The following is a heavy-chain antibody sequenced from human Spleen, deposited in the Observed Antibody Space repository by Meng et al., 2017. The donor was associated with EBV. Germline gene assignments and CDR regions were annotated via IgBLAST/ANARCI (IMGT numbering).Heavy chain of an antibody. D-gene: IGHD1-26*01. CDR1: GFIFSDSY. Sequence: QVQLVESGGGLVKPGGSLRLSFAASGFIFSDSYMTWIRQTPGKGLEWISYISNSGTTIKYADSVKGRFTISRDNAKNSLYLQLNSLRVDDTAVYYCARGSGRWTFDYWGQGTLVTVSS. CDR2: ISNSGTTI. J-gene: IGHJ4*02. V-gene: IGHV3-11*01. CDR3: ARGSGRWTFDY.